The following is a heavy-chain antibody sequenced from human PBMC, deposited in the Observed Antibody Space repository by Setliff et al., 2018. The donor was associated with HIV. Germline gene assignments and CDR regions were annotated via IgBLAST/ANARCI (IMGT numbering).Heavy chain of an antibody. CDR1: GGSISSYY. V-gene: IGHV4-59*08. CDR3: ARRAVDTAIPTTYFDY. J-gene: IGHJ4*02. D-gene: IGHD5-18*01. CDR2: IYYSGST. Sequence: ASETLSLTCTVSGGSISSYYWSWIRQPPGKGLEWIGYIYYSGSTNYNPSLKSRVTISVDTSKNQFSLKLSSVTAADTAVYYCARRAVDTAIPTTYFDYWGQGTLVTVSS.